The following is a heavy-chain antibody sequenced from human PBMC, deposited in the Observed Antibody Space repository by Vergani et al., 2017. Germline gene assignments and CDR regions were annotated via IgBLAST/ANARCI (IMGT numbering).Heavy chain of an antibody. V-gene: IGHV4-34*01. J-gene: IGHJ4*02. Sequence: QVQLQESGPGLVKPSETLSLTCTVSGGSISSYYWSWIRQPPGKGLEWIGEINHSGSTNYNPSLKSRVTISVDTSKNQFSLKLSSVTAADTAVYYCARGPRYYFWSGYSTPPGTVDYWGQGTMVTVSS. CDR1: GGSISSYY. CDR2: INHSGST. D-gene: IGHD3-3*01. CDR3: ARGPRYYFWSGYSTPPGTVDY.